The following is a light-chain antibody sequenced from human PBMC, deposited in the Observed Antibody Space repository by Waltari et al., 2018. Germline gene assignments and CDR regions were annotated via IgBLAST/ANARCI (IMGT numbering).Light chain of an antibody. V-gene: IGLV2-23*02. CDR2: DVS. CDR1: TSVIGSYDI. J-gene: IGLJ3*02. Sequence: ALTQPAAVSGSPGQPVTFPCPGATSVIGSYDIFSWYQQHPANAPKLVISDVSKRPSGVSDRLSRSKSGDTASLTISGLQFEDEADYYCCSYAGNYVWVFGGGTRLAVL. CDR3: CSYAGNYVWV.